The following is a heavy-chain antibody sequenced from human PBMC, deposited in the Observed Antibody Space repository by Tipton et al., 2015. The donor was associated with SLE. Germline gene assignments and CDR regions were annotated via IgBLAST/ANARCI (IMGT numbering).Heavy chain of an antibody. CDR3: ARGAPDTIFGVVDY. CDR2: INAGNGNT. J-gene: IGHJ4*02. CDR1: GYTFTSHT. Sequence: QSGAEVKKPGASVKVSCKGSGYTFTSHTIHWVRQDPGQRLEWMGWINAGNGNTKYSEKFQGRVTMTTDTSTSTAYMELRSLRSDDTAVYYCARGAPDTIFGVVDYWGQGTLVTVSS. V-gene: IGHV1-3*01. D-gene: IGHD3-3*01.